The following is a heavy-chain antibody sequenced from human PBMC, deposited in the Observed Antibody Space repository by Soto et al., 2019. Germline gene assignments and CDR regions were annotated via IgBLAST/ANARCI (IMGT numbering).Heavy chain of an antibody. Sequence: QVQLVQSGAEVRKPGSSVQVSCKAPGGTFSTYIISWVRQAPGQGLEWMGRIIPIPDITNYAQKFQGRVTVTADRSTSTAYMELTSLKSEDTAVYYCARDRITTRGDACDLWGQGTMVTVSS. CDR1: GGTFSTYI. CDR3: ARDRITTRGDACDL. D-gene: IGHD3-3*01. CDR2: IIPIPDIT. J-gene: IGHJ3*01. V-gene: IGHV1-69*08.